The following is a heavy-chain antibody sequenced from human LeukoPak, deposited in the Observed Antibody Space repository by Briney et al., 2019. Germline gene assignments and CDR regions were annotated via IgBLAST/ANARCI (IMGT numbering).Heavy chain of an antibody. V-gene: IGHV3-30*02. J-gene: IGHJ4*02. CDR2: IRYDGSNK. CDR1: GFTVSSNY. CDR3: AKDISSSSHEGPFDY. D-gene: IGHD6-6*01. Sequence: PGGSLRLSCAASGFTVSSNYMSWVRQAPGKGLEWVAFIRYDGSNKYYADSVKGRFTISRDNSKNTLYLQMNSLRAEDTAVYYCAKDISSSSHEGPFDYWGQGTLVTVSS.